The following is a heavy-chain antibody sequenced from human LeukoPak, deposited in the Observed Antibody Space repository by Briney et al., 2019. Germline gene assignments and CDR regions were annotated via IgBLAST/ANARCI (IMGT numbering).Heavy chain of an antibody. CDR3: AKDSPAIVVVPAANYYYYGMDV. V-gene: IGHV3-23*01. CDR2: ISGSGGST. D-gene: IGHD2-2*01. J-gene: IGHJ6*02. Sequence: GGSLRLSCATTGFTFSTYAMSWVRQAPGKGLEWVSAISGSGGSTYYADSVKGRFTISRDNSKNTLYLQMNSLRAEDTAVYYCAKDSPAIVVVPAANYYYYGMDVWGQGTTVTVSS. CDR1: GFTFSTYA.